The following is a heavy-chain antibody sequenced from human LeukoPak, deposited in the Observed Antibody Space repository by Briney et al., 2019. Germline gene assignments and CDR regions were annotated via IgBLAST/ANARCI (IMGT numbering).Heavy chain of an antibody. J-gene: IGHJ4*02. D-gene: IGHD3-16*01. Sequence: GASVKVSCKASGGTFSGYAISWVRQAPGQRREWMGRIIPILGIANYAQKFHGRVTITADKSTSTAYMELSSLRAEDTGVYYCARDIGGQNDYWGQGPLVSVSS. CDR1: GGTFSGYA. CDR3: ARDIGGQNDY. V-gene: IGHV1-69*04. CDR2: IIPILGIA.